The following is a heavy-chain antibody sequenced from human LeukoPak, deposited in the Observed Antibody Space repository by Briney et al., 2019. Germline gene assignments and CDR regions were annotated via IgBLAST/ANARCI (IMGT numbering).Heavy chain of an antibody. J-gene: IGHJ6*02. D-gene: IGHD1-7*01. Sequence: GGSLRLSCAASGFTLNYAWMSWVRQVPGKGLEWVGQTVSEIDGGTTDYAAPVKGRFTISRDDSKSTLYLQMNSLKIEDTAVYYCTTDEDWNYARKDVWGQGATVIVSS. CDR2: TVSEIDGGTT. CDR3: TTDEDWNYARKDV. CDR1: GFTLNYAW. V-gene: IGHV3-15*04.